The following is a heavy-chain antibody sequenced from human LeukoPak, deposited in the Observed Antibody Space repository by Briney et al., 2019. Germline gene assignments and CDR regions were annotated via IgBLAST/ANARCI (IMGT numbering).Heavy chain of an antibody. CDR1: GFXFSSYT. CDR3: ARSGYSSGWDY. D-gene: IGHD6-19*01. J-gene: IGHJ4*02. V-gene: IGHV3-21*01. CDR2: ISSSSSYI. Sequence: GGSLRLSCAASGFXFSSYTMNWVRQAPGKGLEWVSFISSSSSYIYNADSVKGRFTISRDNAKNSLHLQMNSLRAEDTAVYYCARSGYSSGWDYWGQGTLVTVSS.